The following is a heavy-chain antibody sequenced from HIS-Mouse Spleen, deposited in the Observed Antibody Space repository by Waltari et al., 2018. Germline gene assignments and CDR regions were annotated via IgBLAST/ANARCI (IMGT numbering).Heavy chain of an antibody. CDR2: INHSGST. V-gene: IGHV4-34*01. Sequence: QVQLQQWGAGLLKPSETLSLTCAVYGGSFSGYYWSWIRQPPGKGLEWIGEINHSGSTNYNPSLKCRVTISVDTSKNQFSLKLSSVTAADTAVYYCARVRTGDPSYWYFDLWGQGTLVTVSS. CDR3: ARVRTGDPSYWYFDL. D-gene: IGHD7-27*01. J-gene: IGHJ2*01. CDR1: GGSFSGYY.